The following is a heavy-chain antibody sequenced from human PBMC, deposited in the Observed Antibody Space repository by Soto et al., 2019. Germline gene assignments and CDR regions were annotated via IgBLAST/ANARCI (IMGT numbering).Heavy chain of an antibody. CDR1: GGSISSGGYY. J-gene: IGHJ4*02. CDR3: ARSPLVSVLFDY. Sequence: LSLTCTVSGGSISSGGYYWSWIRQHPGKGLEWIGYIYYSGSTYYNPSLKSRVTISVDTSKNQFSLKLSSVTAADTAVYYCARSPLVSVLFDYWGQGTLVTVSS. D-gene: IGHD2-8*01. CDR2: IYYSGST. V-gene: IGHV4-31*03.